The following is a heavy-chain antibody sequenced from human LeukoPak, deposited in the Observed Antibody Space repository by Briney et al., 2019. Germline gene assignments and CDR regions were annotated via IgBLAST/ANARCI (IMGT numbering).Heavy chain of an antibody. D-gene: IGHD6-13*01. J-gene: IGHJ6*03. Sequence: PGGSLRLSCAASGFTFSSYSMNWIRQAPGKGLEWVSYMDSSGSSVHYADSVKGRFTISRDNAKNSLYLQMNSLRAEDTAVYYCARGYSSSWHHYYYYMDVWGKGTAVTVSS. CDR1: GFTFSSYS. V-gene: IGHV3-48*01. CDR3: ARGYSSSWHHYYYYMDV. CDR2: MDSSGSSV.